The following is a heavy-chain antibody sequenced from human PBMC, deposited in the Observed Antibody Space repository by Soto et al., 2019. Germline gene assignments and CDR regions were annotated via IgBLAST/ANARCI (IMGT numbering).Heavy chain of an antibody. Sequence: EVQLVESGGGLVKPGGSLRLSCAASGFTFSSYSMNWVRQAPGKGLEWVSSISSSSSYIYYADSVKGRFTISRDNXKXXLYLQMNSLRAEDTAVYYCARDLYSGYDSNRYFDLWGRGTLVTVSS. V-gene: IGHV3-21*01. CDR2: ISSSSSYI. CDR1: GFTFSSYS. D-gene: IGHD5-12*01. CDR3: ARDLYSGYDSNRYFDL. J-gene: IGHJ2*01.